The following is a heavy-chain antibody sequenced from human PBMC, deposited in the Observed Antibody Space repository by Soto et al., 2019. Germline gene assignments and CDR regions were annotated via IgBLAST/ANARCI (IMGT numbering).Heavy chain of an antibody. J-gene: IGHJ4*02. CDR3: ARDPAAAGTFDY. V-gene: IGHV4-4*02. D-gene: IGHD6-13*01. CDR1: SGSVNSSNW. CDR2: IYHGGSA. Sequence: QVQLRESGPGLVEPSGTLFLTCAVSSGSVNSSNWWSWVRQPQGKGLEWIGEIYHGGSANYNPSLRSRVTMSVDKSKNQVFLQLSSVTAADTAVYYCARDPAAAGTFDYWGQGTLVTVSS.